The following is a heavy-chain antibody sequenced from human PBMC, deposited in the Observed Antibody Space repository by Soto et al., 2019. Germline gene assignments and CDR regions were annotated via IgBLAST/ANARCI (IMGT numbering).Heavy chain of an antibody. CDR1: GYTFTSYG. CDR3: GKGFYGSGGPDV. CDR2: ISAYNGNT. V-gene: IGHV1-18*01. J-gene: IGHJ4*02. D-gene: IGHD3-10*01. Sequence: ASVKVSCKASGYTFTSYGISLVRQAPGQGLEWMGWISAYNGNTNYAQKLQGRVTMTTDTSTSTAYMNLSAVTAADTAIYYCGKGFYGSGGPDVWGPGTLVTVSS.